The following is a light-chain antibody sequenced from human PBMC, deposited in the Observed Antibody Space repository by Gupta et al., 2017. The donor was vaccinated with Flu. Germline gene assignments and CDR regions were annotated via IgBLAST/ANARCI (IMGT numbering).Light chain of an antibody. Sequence: SDSGDYKYVSWYQQYPGKALKLIIYEVSNRPSRVTSRFSGSKSGNTASLTISGLQAEDEADDVCSSYATTDTLVFGSGTTVTV. CDR2: EVS. CDR1: SDSGDYKY. V-gene: IGLV2-14*01. CDR3: SSYATTDTLV. J-gene: IGLJ1*01.